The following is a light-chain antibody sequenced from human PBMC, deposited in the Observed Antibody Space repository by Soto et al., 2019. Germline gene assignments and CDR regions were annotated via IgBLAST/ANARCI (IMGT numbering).Light chain of an antibody. CDR2: EDI. CDR1: SSDVGGYTL. J-gene: IGLJ3*02. V-gene: IGLV2-23*01. CDR3: CSYAGSSTWV. Sequence: QSALTQPASVSGSPGQSITISCIGTSSDVGGYTLVSWYHQHPGKAPKLMIYEDIKRPSGISNRFSGSKSGNTASLTISGLQAEDAADYYCCSYAGSSTWVFGGGTKLTVL.